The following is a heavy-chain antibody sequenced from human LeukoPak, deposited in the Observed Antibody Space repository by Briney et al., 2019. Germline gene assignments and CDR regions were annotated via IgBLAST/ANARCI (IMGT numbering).Heavy chain of an antibody. J-gene: IGHJ4*02. CDR1: GGSISSSSYY. D-gene: IGHD5-18*01. CDR3: ARQPRIQLWSPRIDHFDY. CDR2: INHSGST. Sequence: SETLSLTCAVSGGSISSSSYYWSWIRQPPGKGLEWIGEINHSGSTNYNPSLKSRVTISVDTSKNQFSLKLSSVTAADTAVYYCARQPRIQLWSPRIDHFDYWGQGTLVTVSS. V-gene: IGHV4-39*01.